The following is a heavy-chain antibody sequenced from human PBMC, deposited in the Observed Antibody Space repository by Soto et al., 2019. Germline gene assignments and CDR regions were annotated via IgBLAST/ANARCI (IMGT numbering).Heavy chain of an antibody. Sequence: QVQLQESGPGLVKPSQTLSLTCTVSGGSISSGGYYWSWIRQHPGTGLEWIGYISYSGSTYYNPXLXSXXTISVDTSKNQCSLILNSVTAADTAVYYCARGVLHWGQGTLVTVSS. CDR3: ARGVLH. CDR2: ISYSGST. V-gene: IGHV4-31*01. J-gene: IGHJ4*01. CDR1: GGSISSGGYY.